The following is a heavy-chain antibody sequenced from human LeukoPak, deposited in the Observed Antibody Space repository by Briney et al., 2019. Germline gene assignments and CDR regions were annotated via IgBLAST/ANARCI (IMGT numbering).Heavy chain of an antibody. D-gene: IGHD7-27*01. Sequence: GGSLRLSCAASGFTFSTYWMTWVRQAPGKGLEWVANIKPDGSQIYYVDSVKGRFTISRGNAKNSLYLQMNSLRAEDTAVYYCARDLNWETYWGQGTLVTVSS. CDR1: GFTFSTYW. V-gene: IGHV3-7*01. CDR3: ARDLNWETY. CDR2: IKPDGSQI. J-gene: IGHJ4*02.